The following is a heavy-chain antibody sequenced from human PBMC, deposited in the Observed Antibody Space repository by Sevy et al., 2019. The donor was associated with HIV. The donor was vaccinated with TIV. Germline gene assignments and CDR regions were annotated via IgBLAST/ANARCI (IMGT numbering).Heavy chain of an antibody. V-gene: IGHV1-8*01. Sequence: ASVKVSCEASGYTFTSYDINWVRQATGQGLEWMGWMSPNSGPTGFAQKFQGRVTLTRNTSISTAYMEVSSLRSEDTAVYYCASGGNGDFWSYEYYYYGMDVWGQGTTVTVSS. D-gene: IGHD3-3*01. CDR1: GYTFTSYD. CDR2: MSPNSGPT. J-gene: IGHJ6*02. CDR3: ASGGNGDFWSYEYYYYGMDV.